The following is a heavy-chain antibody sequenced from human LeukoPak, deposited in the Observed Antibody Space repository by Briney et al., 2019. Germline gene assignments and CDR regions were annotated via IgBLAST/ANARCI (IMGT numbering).Heavy chain of an antibody. V-gene: IGHV1-8*03. Sequence: GASVKVSCKASGYTFTSYDINWVRQATGQGLEWMGWMNPNSGNTGYAQKFQGRVTITRNTSISTAYMELSSLRSEDTAVDYFAKDWGSSSINRFDPWGQGTLVTVSS. CDR3: AKDWGSSSINRFDP. J-gene: IGHJ5*02. CDR2: MNPNSGNT. CDR1: GYTFTSYD. D-gene: IGHD6-13*01.